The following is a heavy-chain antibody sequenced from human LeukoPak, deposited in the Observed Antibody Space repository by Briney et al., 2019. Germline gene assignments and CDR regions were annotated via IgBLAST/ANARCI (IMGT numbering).Heavy chain of an antibody. CDR1: GFTFSSYS. CDR2: ISSSSSYI. J-gene: IGHJ6*02. Sequence: GGSLRLSCAASGFTFSSYSMNWVRQAPGKGLEWVSSISSSSSYIYYADSVKGRFTISRDNAKNSLYLQMNSLRVVDTAIYYCARDRVLGGYYYGMDVWGQGTTVTVSS. CDR3: ARDRVLGGYYYGMDV. D-gene: IGHD1-26*01. V-gene: IGHV3-21*01.